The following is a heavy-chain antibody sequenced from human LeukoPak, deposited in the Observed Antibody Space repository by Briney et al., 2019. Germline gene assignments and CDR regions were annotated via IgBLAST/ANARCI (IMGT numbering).Heavy chain of an antibody. Sequence: ASVKVSCKASGYTFTIYYMHWVRQAPGQGLEWMGIINPSGGSTSYAQKFQGRVTMTRDTSTSTVCMELSSLRSEATAVYYCARDRRDSCGWSAFDYWGQGTLVTVSS. CDR1: GYTFTIYY. J-gene: IGHJ4*02. D-gene: IGHD6-19*01. V-gene: IGHV1-46*01. CDR2: INPSGGST. CDR3: ARDRRDSCGWSAFDY.